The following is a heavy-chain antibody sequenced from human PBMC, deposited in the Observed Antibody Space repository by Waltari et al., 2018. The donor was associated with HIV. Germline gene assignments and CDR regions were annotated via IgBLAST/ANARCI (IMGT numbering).Heavy chain of an antibody. J-gene: IGHJ6*02. CDR3: ATGDGRNFGVVREYYHYGMDV. D-gene: IGHD3-3*01. CDR1: GGSFSNYA. CDR2: VIPIFGSP. Sequence: QVQIVQSGAEVKKPGSSVKVSCEASGGSFSNYAVSWVRQVPGQGLEWLGRVIPIFGSPDYSQKFHGRLTIGADESINTAYMELSSLTSEDTAVYYCATGDGRNFGVVREYYHYGMDVWGQGTTVTVSS. V-gene: IGHV1-69*18.